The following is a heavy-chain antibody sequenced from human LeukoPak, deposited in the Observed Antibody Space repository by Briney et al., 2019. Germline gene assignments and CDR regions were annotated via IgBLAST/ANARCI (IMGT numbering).Heavy chain of an antibody. D-gene: IGHD3-3*01. Sequence: SQTLSLTCAISGDSASSNSAAWNWIRQSPSRGLEWLGRTYYRSKWYNDYAVSVKSRITINPDTSKNQFSLQLNSVTPEDTAVYYCARGFLFDFWSGSSWFDSWGQGTLVTVSS. J-gene: IGHJ5*01. CDR1: GDSASSNSAA. CDR3: ARGFLFDFWSGSSWFDS. CDR2: TYYRSKWYN. V-gene: IGHV6-1*01.